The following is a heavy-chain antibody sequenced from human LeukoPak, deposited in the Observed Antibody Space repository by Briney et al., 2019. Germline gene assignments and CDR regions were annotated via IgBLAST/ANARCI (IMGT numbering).Heavy chain of an antibody. V-gene: IGHV1-8*01. CDR1: GYTFTSYD. J-gene: IGHJ5*02. Sequence: WASVKVSCTASGYTFTSYDINWVRQATGQGLEWMGWMNPNSGNTGYAQKFQGRVTMTRNTSISTAYMELSSLRSEDTAVYYCARGSKIQLWFLQYNWFDPWGQGTLVTVSS. D-gene: IGHD5-18*01. CDR3: ARGSKIQLWFLQYNWFDP. CDR2: MNPNSGNT.